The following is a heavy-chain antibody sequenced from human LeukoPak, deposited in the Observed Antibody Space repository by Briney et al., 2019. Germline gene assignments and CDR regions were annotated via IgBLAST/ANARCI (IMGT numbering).Heavy chain of an antibody. CDR1: GYTFTGYY. Sequence: GASVKVSCKASGYTFTGYYMHWVRQAPGQGLEWMGWINPNSGGTNYAQKVQGRVTMTRDTSISTAYMEPSRLRSDDTAVYYCARPRYSYGYSDFDYWGQGTLVTVSS. CDR2: INPNSGGT. J-gene: IGHJ4*02. CDR3: ARPRYSYGYSDFDY. D-gene: IGHD5-18*01. V-gene: IGHV1-2*02.